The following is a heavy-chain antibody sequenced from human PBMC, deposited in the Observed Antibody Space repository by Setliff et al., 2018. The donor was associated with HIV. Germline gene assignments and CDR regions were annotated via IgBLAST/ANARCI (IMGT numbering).Heavy chain of an antibody. V-gene: IGHV3-11*01. CDR1: GFSFSDYY. CDR3: AKTTPSSIRYPYCDYMDV. D-gene: IGHD6-13*01. CDR2: IGTSDTTT. J-gene: IGHJ6*03. Sequence: PGGSLRLSCAASGFSFSDYYMTWIRQGPGKGLEWVSYIGTSDTTTYYADSVKGRFTISRDNSKNMVFRQMNSLRAEDTAVYYCAKTTPSSIRYPYCDYMDVWGKGTTVTVSS.